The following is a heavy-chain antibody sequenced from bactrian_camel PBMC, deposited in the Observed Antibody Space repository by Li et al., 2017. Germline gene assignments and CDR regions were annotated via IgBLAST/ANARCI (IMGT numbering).Heavy chain of an antibody. CDR1: GYTDNRPC. CDR2: LDRYGGT. J-gene: IGHJ4*01. Sequence: HVQLVESGGGSVQAGGSLRLSCAASGYTDNRPCMGWFRQAPGKKREGVAVLDRYGGTNYEESVRDRFTISFDNAKNTLYLQLNSLKTEDTAIYYCNIGRAVGSSFRGQGTQVTVS. D-gene: IGHD5*01. CDR3: NIGRAVGSSF. V-gene: IGHV3S53*01.